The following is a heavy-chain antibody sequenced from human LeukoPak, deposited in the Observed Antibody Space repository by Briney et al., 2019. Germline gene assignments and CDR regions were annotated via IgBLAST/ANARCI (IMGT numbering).Heavy chain of an antibody. CDR3: AREILYGDVDAFDI. CDR1: GFTVSSNY. J-gene: IGHJ3*02. D-gene: IGHD4-17*01. Sequence: GGSLRLSCVASGFTVSSNYMSWVRQAPGKGLEWVSVIYSGGSTYYADSVKGRFTISRDNSKNTLYLQMNSLRAEDTAVYYCAREILYGDVDAFDIWGQGTMVTVSS. V-gene: IGHV3-66*01. CDR2: IYSGGST.